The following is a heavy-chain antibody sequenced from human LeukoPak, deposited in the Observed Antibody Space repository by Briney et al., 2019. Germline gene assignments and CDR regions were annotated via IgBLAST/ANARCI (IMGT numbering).Heavy chain of an antibody. CDR3: ARGHYDFWSAVFDY. J-gene: IGHJ4*02. D-gene: IGHD3-3*01. CDR2: IYHSGST. V-gene: IGHV4-30-2*01. CDR1: GGSISSGGYY. Sequence: PSETLSLTCTVSGGSISSGGYYWSWIRQPPGKGLEWIGYIYHSGSTYYNPSLKSRVTISVDRTKNQFSLKLSSVTAADTAVYYCARGHYDFWSAVFDYWGQGTLVAVSS.